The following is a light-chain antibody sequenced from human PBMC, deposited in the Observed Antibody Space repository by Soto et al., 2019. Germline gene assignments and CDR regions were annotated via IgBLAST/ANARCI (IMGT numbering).Light chain of an antibody. CDR3: QQYQSFSLT. Sequence: DIQMTQSPSTLSASVGDRVTITCRASQSISSWLAWYQQKPGKAPKLLIYKTSNLESGVPSRFSGSGSGTEFSLTISSLQPDDFATDYCQQYQSFSLTFGGGTRVEVE. CDR1: QSISSW. J-gene: IGKJ4*01. CDR2: KTS. V-gene: IGKV1-5*03.